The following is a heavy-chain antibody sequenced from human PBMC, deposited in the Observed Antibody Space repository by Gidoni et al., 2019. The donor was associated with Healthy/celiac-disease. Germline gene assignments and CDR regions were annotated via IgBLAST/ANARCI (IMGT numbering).Heavy chain of an antibody. V-gene: IGHV5-10-1*03. D-gene: IGHD3-22*01. J-gene: IGHJ4*02. CDR1: GYRFTSYW. Sequence: EVQLVQSGAEVKKPGECLRISCKGSGYRFTSYWISWVRQMPGKGLEWMGGIDPSDSYTHYSPSFPGHVTISADTSISTAYLQWSSLKASDTAKYYCAREERAFYDSSGPPDYWGQGTLVTVSS. CDR2: IDPSDSYT. CDR3: AREERAFYDSSGPPDY.